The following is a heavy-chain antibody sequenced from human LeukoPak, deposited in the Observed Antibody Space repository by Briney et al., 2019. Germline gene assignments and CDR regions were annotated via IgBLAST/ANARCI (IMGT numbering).Heavy chain of an antibody. Sequence: GGTLRLSCAASGFTFSTYGMNWVRQAPGKGLEWVSAISGSGGSTYYADSVKGRFTISRDNSKNTLYLQMNSLRAEDTAVYYCAGRGSGSYFDYWGQGTPVTVSS. D-gene: IGHD3-10*01. CDR2: ISGSGGST. V-gene: IGHV3-23*01. CDR3: AGRGSGSYFDY. J-gene: IGHJ4*02. CDR1: GFTFSTYG.